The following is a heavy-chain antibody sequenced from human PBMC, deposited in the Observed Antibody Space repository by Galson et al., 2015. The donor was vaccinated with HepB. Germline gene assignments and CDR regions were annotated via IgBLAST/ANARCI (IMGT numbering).Heavy chain of an antibody. J-gene: IGHJ4*02. CDR3: GTDKWGFPDD. Sequence: SLRLSCAASGFTFRNYWMVWVRQAPGKGLVWVSRIKGDGSGITYADSVKGRFTISRDNAKNTVYLEMNSLRDEDTAVYYCGTDKWGFPDDWGQETLVTVSS. D-gene: IGHD7-27*01. CDR1: GFTFRNYW. CDR2: IKGDGSGI. V-gene: IGHV3-74*03.